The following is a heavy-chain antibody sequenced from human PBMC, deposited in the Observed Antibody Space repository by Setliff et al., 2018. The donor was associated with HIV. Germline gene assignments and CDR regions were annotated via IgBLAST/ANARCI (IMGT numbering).Heavy chain of an antibody. CDR3: TTSLPWFDP. Sequence: PGGSLRLSCVVSGFTFKKAWVTWVRQAPGKGLEWIGRITDDGTTHYAAPVKGRFSISRHNSNNTVYLEMSSLKTEDTAVYYCTTSLPWFDPWGQGTLVTVSS. V-gene: IGHV3-15*01. CDR1: GFTFKKAW. CDR2: ITDDGTT. J-gene: IGHJ5*02.